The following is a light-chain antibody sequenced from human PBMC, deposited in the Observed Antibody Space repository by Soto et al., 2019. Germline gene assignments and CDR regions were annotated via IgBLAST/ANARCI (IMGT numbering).Light chain of an antibody. Sequence: EIVSTQSPGTLSLSPGERATLSCRASQSVSTNYLAWYQRKTGQAPRLLIYVASSRATVIPNRFSGSGSGPDFTLTITRLKAEDFAVYYCQQYGSSPHTFGQGTKVEIK. J-gene: IGKJ1*01. V-gene: IGKV3-20*01. CDR3: QQYGSSPHT. CDR1: QSVSTNY. CDR2: VAS.